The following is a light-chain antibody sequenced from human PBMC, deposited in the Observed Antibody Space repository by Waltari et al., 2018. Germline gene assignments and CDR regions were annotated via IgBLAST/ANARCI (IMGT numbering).Light chain of an antibody. CDR3: QQYTCWPPGT. J-gene: IGKJ1*01. CDR2: GAS. Sequence: ETVMTQSPATLSVSPGERVSLSCRASQSVGSNLAWYQQRPGQAPRLLIYGASTRATGIPARFSGSGSGTEFTLTISSLQSEDFAVYYCQQYTCWPPGTFGQGTKVEIK. V-gene: IGKV3-15*01. CDR1: QSVGSN.